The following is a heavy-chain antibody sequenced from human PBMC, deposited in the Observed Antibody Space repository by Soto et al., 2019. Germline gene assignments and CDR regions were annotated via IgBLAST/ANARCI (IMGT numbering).Heavy chain of an antibody. V-gene: IGHV1-2*02. CDR1: GYTFTGYY. CDR3: ARDLRYDSSGYTVY. D-gene: IGHD3-22*01. J-gene: IGHJ4*02. CDR2: INPNSGGP. Sequence: ASVKVSCKASGYTFTGYYMHWVRQAPGQGLEWMGWINPNSGGPNYAQKFQGRVTMTRDTSISTAYMELSRLRSDDTAVYYCARDLRYDSSGYTVYWGQGTLVTVSS.